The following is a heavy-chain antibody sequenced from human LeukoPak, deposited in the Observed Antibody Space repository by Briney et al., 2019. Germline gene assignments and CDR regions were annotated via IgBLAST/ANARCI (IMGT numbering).Heavy chain of an antibody. J-gene: IGHJ5*02. Sequence: SQTLSLTCAVSGGSISGGGYSWSWIRQPPGKGLEWIGYIYHSGSTYYNPSLKSRVTISLDRFKNQFSLKLSSVTAADTAVYYCARGGGSSSGNCFDPWGQGTLVTVSS. V-gene: IGHV4-30-2*01. CDR1: GGSISGGGYS. CDR2: IYHSGST. CDR3: ARGGGSSSGNCFDP. D-gene: IGHD3-22*01.